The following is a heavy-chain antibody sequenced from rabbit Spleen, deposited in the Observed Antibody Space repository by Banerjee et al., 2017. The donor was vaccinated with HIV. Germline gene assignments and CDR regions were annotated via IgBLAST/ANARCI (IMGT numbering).Heavy chain of an antibody. Sequence: QSLEESGGGLVQPEGSLTLTCKASGFDLNNYYYICWVRQAPGKGLEWIACIYTGGSGSTAYASWAKGRFTISKTSSTTVTLQMTSLTAADTATYFCARETSSGWGVVSFYFNLWGQGTLVTVS. CDR1: GFDLNNYYY. D-gene: IGHD4-1*01. V-gene: IGHV1S40*01. J-gene: IGHJ4*01. CDR2: IYTGGSGST. CDR3: ARETSSGWGVVSFYFNL.